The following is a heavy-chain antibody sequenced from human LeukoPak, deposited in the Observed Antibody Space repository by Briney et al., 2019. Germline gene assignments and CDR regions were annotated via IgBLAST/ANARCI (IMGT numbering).Heavy chain of an antibody. CDR3: ARDPYCSSTSCYGWFDP. D-gene: IGHD2-2*01. CDR1: GLTFSSYR. V-gene: IGHV3-21*01. CDR2: ISSSSSYI. J-gene: IGHJ5*02. Sequence: GGSLRLSCAASGLTFSSYRLHWVRQAPGKGLEWVSSISSSSSYIYYADSVKGRFTISRDNAKNSLYLQMNSLRAEDTAVYYCARDPYCSSTSCYGWFDPWGQGTLVTVSS.